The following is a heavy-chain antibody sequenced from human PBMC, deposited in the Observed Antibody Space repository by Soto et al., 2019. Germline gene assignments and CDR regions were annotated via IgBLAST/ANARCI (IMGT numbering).Heavy chain of an antibody. CDR3: ARESPDSSSWYYYYYYGMDV. CDR2: ISYDGSNK. CDR1: GFTFSSYA. D-gene: IGHD6-13*01. V-gene: IGHV3-30-3*01. Sequence: QVQLVESGGGVVQPGRSLRLSCAASGFTFSSYAMHWVRQAPGKGLEWVAVISYDGSNKYYADSVKGRFTISRDNSKNTLYLQMNSLRAEDTAVYYCARESPDSSSWYYYYYYGMDVWGQGTTVTVSS. J-gene: IGHJ6*02.